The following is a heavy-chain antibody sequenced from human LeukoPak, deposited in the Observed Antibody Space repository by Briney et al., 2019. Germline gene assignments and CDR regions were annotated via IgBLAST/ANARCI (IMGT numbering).Heavy chain of an antibody. V-gene: IGHV4-34*01. D-gene: IGHD4-11*01. CDR3: ARYGGAYSFDS. J-gene: IGHJ4*02. Sequence: SETLSLTCAVYGGSFSGYYWSWIRQPPGKGLEWIGEINHSGSTNYNPSLKSRVTISVDTSKNQFSLKLSSVTAADTAVYYCARYGGAYSFDSWGQGTLVTVSS. CDR1: GGSFSGYY. CDR2: INHSGST.